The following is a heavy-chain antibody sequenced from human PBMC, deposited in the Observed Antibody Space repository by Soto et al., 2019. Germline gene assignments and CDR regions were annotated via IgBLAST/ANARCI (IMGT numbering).Heavy chain of an antibody. CDR3: ARVPAPGNSYHYYYIDV. V-gene: IGHV4-59*01. CDR2: IYHSGST. Sequence: SETLSLTCTVSGGSISSYYWSWIRQPPGKGLEWIGHIYHSGSTNYNPSLKSRVTISVDTSKNQFSLKLSSVTPADTAVYYCARVPAPGNSYHYYYIDVWGKGTTVNVAS. J-gene: IGHJ6*03. CDR1: GGSISSYY. D-gene: IGHD1-7*01.